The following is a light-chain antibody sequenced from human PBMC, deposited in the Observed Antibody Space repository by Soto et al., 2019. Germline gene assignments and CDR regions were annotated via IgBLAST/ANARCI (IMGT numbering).Light chain of an antibody. Sequence: QSVLTQPASVSGSPGQSISISCTGTSSDVGGYNYVSWYQHQPGKAPKLVIFDVSGRPSGISNRFSGSKSGNTASLTISGLQAEDEADYYCSSYTSSSTPVVFGGGTQLTVL. CDR3: SSYTSSSTPVV. V-gene: IGLV2-14*03. CDR2: DVS. CDR1: SSDVGGYNY. J-gene: IGLJ2*01.